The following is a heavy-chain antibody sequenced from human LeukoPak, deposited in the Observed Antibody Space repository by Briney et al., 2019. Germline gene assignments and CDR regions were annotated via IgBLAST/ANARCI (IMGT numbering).Heavy chain of an antibody. V-gene: IGHV1-8*03. CDR2: MNPNSGNT. CDR3: ARDLVGAITVNWFDP. Sequence: ASVKVSCKASGYTFTSYDINWVRQATGQGLEWMGWMNPNSGNTGYAQKFQGRVTITRNTSISTAYMELSSLRSEDTAVYYCARDLVGAITVNWFDPWGQGTLVTVSS. D-gene: IGHD1-26*01. J-gene: IGHJ5*02. CDR1: GYTFTSYD.